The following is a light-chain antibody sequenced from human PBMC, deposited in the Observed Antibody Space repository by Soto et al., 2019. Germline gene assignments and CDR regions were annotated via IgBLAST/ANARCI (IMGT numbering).Light chain of an antibody. V-gene: IGLV2-8*01. J-gene: IGLJ3*02. CDR3: SSFASSNTWV. CDR1: SSDVGAYNY. CDR2: EVT. Sequence: QSALTQPPSASGSPGQSVTISCTGTSSDVGAYNYVSWYQQHAGKAPKLVIYEVTKRPSGLPDRFSGSKSANTASLTVSGLQAEYEADDYCSSFASSNTWVFGGGTKLTVL.